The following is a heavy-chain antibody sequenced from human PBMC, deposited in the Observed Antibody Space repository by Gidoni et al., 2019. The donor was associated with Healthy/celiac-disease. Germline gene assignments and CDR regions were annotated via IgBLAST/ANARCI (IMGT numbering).Heavy chain of an antibody. D-gene: IGHD6-6*01. CDR2: IYHSGST. Sequence: QVQLQAAGTGMVKPSVTLSLTCAVSGGSISSSKWWSWVRQPPGKGLEWIGEIYHSGSTNYNPSLKSRVTISVYKSKTQFSLKLSSVTAADTAVYYCAGAARDYYYGMDVWGQGTTVTVSS. V-gene: IGHV4-4*02. CDR1: GGSISSSKW. J-gene: IGHJ6*02. CDR3: AGAARDYYYGMDV.